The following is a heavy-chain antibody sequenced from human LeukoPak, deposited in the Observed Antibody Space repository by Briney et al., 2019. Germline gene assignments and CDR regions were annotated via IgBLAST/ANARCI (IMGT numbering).Heavy chain of an antibody. CDR2: IYTSGST. Sequence: SETLSLTCTVSGGSISSYYWSWIRQPAGKGLEWIGRIYTSGSTNYNPSLKSRVTISVDTSKNQFSLKLSSVTAADTAVYYCARHLPIAAAGTLGLDYWGQGTLVTVSS. CDR3: ARHLPIAAAGTLGLDY. V-gene: IGHV4-4*07. CDR1: GGSISSYY. D-gene: IGHD6-13*01. J-gene: IGHJ4*02.